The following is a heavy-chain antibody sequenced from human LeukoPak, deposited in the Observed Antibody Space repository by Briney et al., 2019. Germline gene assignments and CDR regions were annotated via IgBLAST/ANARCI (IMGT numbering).Heavy chain of an antibody. Sequence: EGSLRLSCAASGFSFSSYWMHWVRQAPGKGPVWVSLISNDESTIIYADSVKGRFTISRDNAKNTLYLQMSSLRAEDTAVYYCARDVGTWGQGTLVTVSS. CDR2: ISNDESTI. D-gene: IGHD7-27*01. CDR3: ARDVGT. J-gene: IGHJ5*02. CDR1: GFSFSSYW. V-gene: IGHV3-74*01.